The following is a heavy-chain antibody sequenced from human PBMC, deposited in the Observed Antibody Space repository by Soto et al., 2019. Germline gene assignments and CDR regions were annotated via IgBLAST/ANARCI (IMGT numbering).Heavy chain of an antibody. D-gene: IGHD5-18*01. CDR1: GGSFSGYY. J-gene: IGHJ4*02. CDR3: ARGPYLWLTYYFDY. Sequence: PSETLSLTCAVYGGSFSGYYWSWIRQPPGKGLEWIGEINHSGSTNYNPSLKSRVTISVDTSKNQFSLKLSSVTAADTAVYYCARGPYLWLTYYFDYWGQGTLVTVSS. CDR2: INHSGST. V-gene: IGHV4-34*01.